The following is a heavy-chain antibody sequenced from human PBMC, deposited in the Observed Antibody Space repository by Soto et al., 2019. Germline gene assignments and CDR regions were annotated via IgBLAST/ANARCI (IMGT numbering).Heavy chain of an antibody. V-gene: IGHV3-23*01. CDR3: ARDSVTRVSSDSPGMDV. Sequence: EVRLLESGGGLVQPGGSLRLSWVASGFDFTTYAMSWVRQAPGKGLEWVSVIGEGGVSRVYADAVKGRFTISRDNSKNTLYLQMTSLRVDDTAMYYCARDSVTRVSSDSPGMDVWGQGTTVSVSS. D-gene: IGHD3-10*01. J-gene: IGHJ6*02. CDR2: IGEGGVSR. CDR1: GFDFTTYA.